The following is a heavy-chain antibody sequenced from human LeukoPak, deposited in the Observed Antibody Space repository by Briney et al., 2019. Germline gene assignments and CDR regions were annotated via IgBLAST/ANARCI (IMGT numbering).Heavy chain of an antibody. CDR1: GFIFSNYG. Sequence: GGSLRLSCAASGFIFSNYGINWVRQAPGKGLEGVSYISSSSSTIYYADSVKGRFTISRDNAKNSLCLQMNSLRDEDTAVYYCARGYTYYYDRSGYLDDAFDIWGQGTMVTVSS. CDR2: ISSSSSTI. J-gene: IGHJ3*02. V-gene: IGHV3-48*02. CDR3: ARGYTYYYDRSGYLDDAFDI. D-gene: IGHD3-22*01.